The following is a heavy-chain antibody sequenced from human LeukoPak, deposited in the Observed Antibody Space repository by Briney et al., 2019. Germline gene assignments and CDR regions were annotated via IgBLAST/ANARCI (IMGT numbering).Heavy chain of an antibody. V-gene: IGHV3-30*18. CDR1: GFTFSSYW. J-gene: IGHJ4*02. D-gene: IGHD3-3*01. Sequence: PGGSLRLSCAASGFTFSSYWMSWVRQAPGKGLEWVALISHDGGNKNYTDSVKGRFTISRDNSKNTVYLQMNSLRPEDTAVYYCAKPRGDYYFDYWGQGTLVTVSS. CDR2: ISHDGGNK. CDR3: AKPRGDYYFDY.